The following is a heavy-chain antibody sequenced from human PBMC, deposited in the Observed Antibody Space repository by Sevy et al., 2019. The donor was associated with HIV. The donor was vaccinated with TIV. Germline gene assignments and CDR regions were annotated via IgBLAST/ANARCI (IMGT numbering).Heavy chain of an antibody. V-gene: IGHV3-21*04. J-gene: IGHJ4*02. Sequence: GGSLRLSCAASGFTFRTYSMNWGRQAPGKGLEWLSSISDDSRYIYYSDSVKGRFTISRANAKNLLFLQMNNLRVEDTAIYYCARDFTIFGVVSGIDYWGQRNLVTVSS. CDR2: ISDDSRYI. D-gene: IGHD3-3*01. CDR3: ARDFTIFGVVSGIDY. CDR1: GFTFRTYS.